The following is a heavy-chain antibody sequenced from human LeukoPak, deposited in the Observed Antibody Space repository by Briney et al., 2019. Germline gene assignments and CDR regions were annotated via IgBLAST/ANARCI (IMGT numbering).Heavy chain of an antibody. V-gene: IGHV1-58*02. CDR2: IVVGSGNT. CDR3: AKAEYSSPRGAFDI. CDR1: GFTFTSSA. J-gene: IGHJ3*02. D-gene: IGHD6-13*01. Sequence: ASVKVSCKASGFTFTSSAMQWVRQARGQRLEWIGWIVVGSGNTNYAQKFQERVTITRDMSTSTAYMELSSLRSEDTAVYYCAKAEYSSPRGAFDIWGQGTMVTVSS.